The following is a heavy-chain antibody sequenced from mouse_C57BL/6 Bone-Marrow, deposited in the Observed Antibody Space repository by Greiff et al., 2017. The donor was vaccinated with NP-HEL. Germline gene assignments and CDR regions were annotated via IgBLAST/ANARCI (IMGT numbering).Heavy chain of an antibody. D-gene: IGHD4-1*02. Sequence: QVQLQQPGAELVMPGASVKLSCKASGYTFTSYWMHWVKQRPGQGLEWIGEIDPSDSYTNYNQKFKGKSTLTVDKSSSTTYMQLSSLTSEDSAVYYCARLPTVTAGAMCCWGQGTSVTASS. CDR2: IDPSDSYT. CDR1: GYTFTSYW. CDR3: ARLPTVTAGAMCC. J-gene: IGHJ4*01. V-gene: IGHV1-69*01.